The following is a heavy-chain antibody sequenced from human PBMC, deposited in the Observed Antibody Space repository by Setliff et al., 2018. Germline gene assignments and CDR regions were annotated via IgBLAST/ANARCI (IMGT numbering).Heavy chain of an antibody. CDR1: GGSISSYY. D-gene: IGHD2-21*02. V-gene: IGHV4-59*01. CDR3: AREEVIVMTVNNYYYYMDV. J-gene: IGHJ6*03. CDR2: MYYSGST. Sequence: SETLSLTCTVSGGSISSYYWSWIRQPPGKGLEWIGYMYYSGSTNYNPSFKSRVTISVDTSKNQFSLKLSSVTAEDTAMYYCAREEVIVMTVNNYYYYMDVWGKGTTVTVSS.